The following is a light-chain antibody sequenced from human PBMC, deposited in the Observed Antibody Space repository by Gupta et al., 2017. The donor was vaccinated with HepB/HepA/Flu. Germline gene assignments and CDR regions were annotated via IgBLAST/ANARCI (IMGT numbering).Light chain of an antibody. Sequence: DIQMTQSPSTLSASVGDRVTITCRASQSISGWLAWYQQKPGKAPMLLIYKASSLKSGVPSRFSGSGSGTEFTLTISSLQYDDLATYYCQQYKTYSITFGQGTRLEIK. J-gene: IGKJ5*01. V-gene: IGKV1-5*03. CDR2: KAS. CDR3: QQYKTYSIT. CDR1: QSISGW.